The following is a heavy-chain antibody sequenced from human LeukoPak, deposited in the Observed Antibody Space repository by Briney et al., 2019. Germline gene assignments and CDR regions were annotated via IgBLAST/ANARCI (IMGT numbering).Heavy chain of an antibody. CDR2: IRGSGGST. CDR3: ANLVVITTNWFDP. CDR1: GFTFSSYA. V-gene: IGHV3-23*01. Sequence: GGSLRLSCAASGFTFSSYAMSWVRQAPGKGLEWVSTIRGSGGSTYYPDSVKGRFTISRDNPKNTLYLHMNSLRAEDTAVYYCANLVVITTNWFDPWGQGTLVTVSS. J-gene: IGHJ5*02. D-gene: IGHD3-22*01.